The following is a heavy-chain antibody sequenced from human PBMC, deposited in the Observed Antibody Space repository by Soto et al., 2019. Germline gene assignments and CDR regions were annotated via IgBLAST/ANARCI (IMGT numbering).Heavy chain of an antibody. CDR3: ARSLISDGPSAGIAVAGTDY. CDR2: IIPILGIA. D-gene: IGHD6-19*01. CDR1: GGTFSSYT. J-gene: IGHJ4*02. V-gene: IGHV1-69*02. Sequence: QVQLVQSGAEVKKPGSSVKVSCKASGGTFSSYTISWVRQAPGQGLEWMGRIIPILGIANYAQKFQGRVTITADKSTSTAYMELSSLRSEDTAVYYCARSLISDGPSAGIAVAGTDYWGQGTLVTVSS.